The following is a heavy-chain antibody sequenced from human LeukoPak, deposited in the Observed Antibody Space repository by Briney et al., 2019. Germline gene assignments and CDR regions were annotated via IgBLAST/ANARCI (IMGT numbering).Heavy chain of an antibody. CDR1: GGSFSGYY. Sequence: KPSETLSLTCAVYGGSFSGYYWSWIRQPPGKGLEWIGEINHSGSTNYNPSLKSRVTISVDTSKNQFSLKLSSVTAADTAVYYCARGRYGSGSYRHPYDYWGQGTLVTVSS. V-gene: IGHV4-34*01. CDR3: ARGRYGSGSYRHPYDY. D-gene: IGHD3-10*01. J-gene: IGHJ4*02. CDR2: INHSGST.